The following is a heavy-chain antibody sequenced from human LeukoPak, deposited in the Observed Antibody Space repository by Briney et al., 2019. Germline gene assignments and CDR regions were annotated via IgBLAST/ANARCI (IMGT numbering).Heavy chain of an antibody. J-gene: IGHJ4*02. CDR1: GFTFSDYY. Sequence: GGSLRLSCAASGFTFSDYYMSWIRQAPGKGLEWFSYISSSGSTIYYADSVKGRFTISRDNAKNSLYLQMNSLRAEDTAVYYCARDPTIFGVVTPYDYWGQGTLVTVSS. CDR2: ISSSGSTI. D-gene: IGHD3-3*01. CDR3: ARDPTIFGVVTPYDY. V-gene: IGHV3-11*04.